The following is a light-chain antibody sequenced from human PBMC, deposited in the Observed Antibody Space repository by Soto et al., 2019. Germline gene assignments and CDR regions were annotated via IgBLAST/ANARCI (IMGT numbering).Light chain of an antibody. CDR2: EVS. V-gene: IGLV2-14*01. CDR3: NSYTTTRALV. CDR1: SADIGSHDY. J-gene: IGLJ1*01. Sequence: QSVLAQPGSVAGPPGQSITISCTGSSADIGSHDYVSWYQQHPGKVPKLIIYEVSKRPSGASDRFSGSKSGNAAYLSISGLQPEDEADYYCNSYTTTRALVFGTGTKVTVL.